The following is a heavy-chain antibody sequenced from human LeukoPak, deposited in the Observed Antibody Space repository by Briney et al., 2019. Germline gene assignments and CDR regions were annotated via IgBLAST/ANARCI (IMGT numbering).Heavy chain of an antibody. CDR2: VDPEDGET. J-gene: IGHJ5*02. V-gene: IGHV1-69-2*01. D-gene: IGHD6-6*01. Sequence: ASVKVSCKVSGYTFTDYYMHWVQQAPGKGLEWMGLVDPEDGETIYAEKFQGRVTITADTSTDTAYMELSSLRSEDTAVYYCTSGAARNWIDPWGQGTLVTVSS. CDR3: TSGAARNWIDP. CDR1: GYTFTDYY.